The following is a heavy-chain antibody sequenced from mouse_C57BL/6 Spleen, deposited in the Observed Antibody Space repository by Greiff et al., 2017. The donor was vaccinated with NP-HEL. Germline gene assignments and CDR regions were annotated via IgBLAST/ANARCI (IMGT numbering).Heavy chain of an antibody. D-gene: IGHD1-1*01. Sequence: QVQLQQSGAELARPGASVKMSCKASGYTFTSYTMHWVKQRPGQGLEWIGYINPSSGYTKYNQKFKDKATLTADKSSSTAYMQLSSLTSEDSAVYYCARPYYCGSSRYAMDYWGQRTSVTVSS. J-gene: IGHJ4*01. V-gene: IGHV1-4*01. CDR1: GYTFTSYT. CDR2: INPSSGYT. CDR3: ARPYYCGSSRYAMDY.